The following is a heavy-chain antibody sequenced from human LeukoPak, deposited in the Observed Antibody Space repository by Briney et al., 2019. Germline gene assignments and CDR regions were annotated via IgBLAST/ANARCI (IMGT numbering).Heavy chain of an antibody. CDR3: ARDGGEDTSGMDA. J-gene: IGHJ6*02. V-gene: IGHV3-33*01. CDR2: LWYDGSNK. CDR1: GFTFSTYA. Sequence: GRSLRLSCAASGFTFSTYAIHWVRHAPGKGLWWLAVLWYDGSNKNYAYSVKGRCTSSRVNSENTLYVQMDTLRAEDTAVYYCARDGGEDTSGMDAWAHGTTVTVSS. D-gene: IGHD2-21*01.